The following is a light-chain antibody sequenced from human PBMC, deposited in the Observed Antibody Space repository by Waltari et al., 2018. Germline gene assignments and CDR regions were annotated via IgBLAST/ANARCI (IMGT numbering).Light chain of an antibody. Sequence: SYELTQPPSVSVSPGQTASITCSGDKLGDKYACWYQQKPGQSPVLVIYQDSKRPSGIPERFAGSNSGTTATLTISGTQAMDEADYYCQAWDSSTAGVGGGTKLTVL. CDR3: QAWDSSTAG. J-gene: IGLJ2*01. CDR2: QDS. CDR1: KLGDKY. V-gene: IGLV3-1*01.